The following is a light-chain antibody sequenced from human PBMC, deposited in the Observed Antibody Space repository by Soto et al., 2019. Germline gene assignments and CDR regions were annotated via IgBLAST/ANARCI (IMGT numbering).Light chain of an antibody. CDR1: QSVSSN. Sequence: EIVMTQSPATLSVSPGERATLSCSASQSVSSNVAWYQQKPGQAPRLLIYGASTRATGIPARFSGSGSGTEFTLTISSLQSEDFAVYYCQQYNNWPPRTFGQGTKVEIK. V-gene: IGKV3-15*01. CDR2: GAS. J-gene: IGKJ1*01. CDR3: QQYNNWPPRT.